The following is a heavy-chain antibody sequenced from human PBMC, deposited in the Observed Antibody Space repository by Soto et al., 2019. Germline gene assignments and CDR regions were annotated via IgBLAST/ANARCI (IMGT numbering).Heavy chain of an antibody. Sequence: KASETLSLTCAVYGGSFSGYYWSWIRQPPGKGLEWIGEINHSGSTNYNPSLKSRVTTSVDTSKNQFSLKLSSVTAADTAVYYCARVPVVPVDIGDDSYYYYGMDVWGQGTTVTVSS. CDR1: GGSFSGYY. CDR3: ARVPVVPVDIGDDSYYYYGMDV. CDR2: INHSGST. D-gene: IGHD2-2*02. J-gene: IGHJ6*02. V-gene: IGHV4-34*01.